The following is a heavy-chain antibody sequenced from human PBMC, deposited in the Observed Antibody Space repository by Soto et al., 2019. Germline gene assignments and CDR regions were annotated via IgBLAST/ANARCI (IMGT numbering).Heavy chain of an antibody. D-gene: IGHD6-19*01. J-gene: IGHJ6*02. Sequence: SETLSLTCTVSGGSISSYYWSWIRQPPGKGLEWIGYIYYSGSTNYNPSLKSRVTISVDTSKNQFSLKLSSVTAADTAVYYCARLAPASGYSSGWYYYYGMDVWGQGTTVTVSS. V-gene: IGHV4-59*08. CDR3: ARLAPASGYSSGWYYYYGMDV. CDR1: GGSISSYY. CDR2: IYYSGST.